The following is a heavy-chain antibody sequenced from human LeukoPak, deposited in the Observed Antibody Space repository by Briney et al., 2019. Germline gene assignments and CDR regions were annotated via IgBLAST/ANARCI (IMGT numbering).Heavy chain of an antibody. Sequence: SETLSLTCTVSGGTISSYYWSWIRQPPGKGLEWIGNIYYSGSTNYNPSLKSRVTISVDTSKNQFSLKLSSVTAADTAVYYCARDTYYYDSSGYQLTYFDYWGQGTLVTVSS. CDR3: ARDTYYYDSSGYQLTYFDY. CDR2: IYYSGST. D-gene: IGHD3-22*01. CDR1: GGTISSYY. V-gene: IGHV4-59*01. J-gene: IGHJ4*02.